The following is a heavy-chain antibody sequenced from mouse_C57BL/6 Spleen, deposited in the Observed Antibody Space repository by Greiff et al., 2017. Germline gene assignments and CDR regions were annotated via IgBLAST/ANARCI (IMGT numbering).Heavy chain of an antibody. D-gene: IGHD1-1*01. V-gene: IGHV1-69*01. CDR3: ARSHYYGSSGYFDV. CDR2: IDPSDSYT. CDR1: GYTFTSYW. Sequence: VQLQQSGAELVMPGASVKLSCKASGYTFTSYWMHWVKQRPGQGLEWIGEIDPSDSYTNYNQKFKGKSTLTVDKSSSTAYMQLSSLTSEDSAVYGCARSHYYGSSGYFDVWGTGTTVTVSS. J-gene: IGHJ1*03.